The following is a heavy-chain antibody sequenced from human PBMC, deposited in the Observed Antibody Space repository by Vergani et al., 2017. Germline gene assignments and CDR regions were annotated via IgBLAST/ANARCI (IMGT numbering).Heavy chain of an antibody. CDR2: IIPILGIA. V-gene: IGHV1-69*04. D-gene: IGHD3-10*01. J-gene: IGHJ6*03. Sequence: QVQLVQSGAEVKKPGSSVKVSCKASGGTFSSYAISWVRQAPGQGLEWMGRIIPILGIANYAQKFQGRVTITADKSTSTAYMGLSSLRSEDTAVYYCAKDPYGSGSNNYYYYYMDVGGKGTTVTVSS. CDR1: GGTFSSYA. CDR3: AKDPYGSGSNNYYYYYMDV.